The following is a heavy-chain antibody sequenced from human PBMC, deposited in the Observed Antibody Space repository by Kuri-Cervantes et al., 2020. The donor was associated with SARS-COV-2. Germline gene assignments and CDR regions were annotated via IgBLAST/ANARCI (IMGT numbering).Heavy chain of an antibody. CDR1: GGSISSYY. J-gene: IGHJ6*02. D-gene: IGHD2-15*01. Sequence: SETLSLTCTVSGGSISSYYWSWIRQPPGKGLEWIGYIYYSGSTNYNSSLKSRVTISVDTSKNQFSLKLSSVTAADTAVYYCARSPRLGYCSGGSCDWGSYYGMDVWGQGTTVTVSS. V-gene: IGHV4-59*01. CDR3: ARSPRLGYCSGGSCDWGSYYGMDV. CDR2: IYYSGST.